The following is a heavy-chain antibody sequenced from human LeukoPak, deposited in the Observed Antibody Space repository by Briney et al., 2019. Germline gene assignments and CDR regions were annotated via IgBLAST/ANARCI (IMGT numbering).Heavy chain of an antibody. CDR3: ARGPPRLNWFDP. CDR2: IIPIFGTA. D-gene: IGHD6-25*01. CDR1: GGTFSSYA. V-gene: IGHV1-69*13. Sequence: ASVKVSCTASGGTFSSYAISWVRQAPGQGLEWMGGIIPIFGTANYAQKFQGRVTITADESTSTAYMELSSLRSEDTAVYYCARGPPRLNWFDPWGQGTLVTVSS. J-gene: IGHJ5*02.